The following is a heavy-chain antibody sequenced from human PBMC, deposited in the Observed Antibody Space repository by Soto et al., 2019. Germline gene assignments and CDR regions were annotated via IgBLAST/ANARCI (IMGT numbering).Heavy chain of an antibody. CDR2: VTSSAIAT. CDR1: GYRFSEYA. D-gene: IGHD2-2*02. V-gene: IGHV3-23*01. J-gene: IGHJ5*02. Sequence: PGGSLRLSCVGSGYRFSEYAMAWIRQAPGKGLEWVTGVTSSAIATYYADSVKGRFTISRDNSKNTLYLQMNSLRAEDTAVYYCARGPHPYCSTNSCYKWFDPWGQGTLVTVSS. CDR3: ARGPHPYCSTNSCYKWFDP.